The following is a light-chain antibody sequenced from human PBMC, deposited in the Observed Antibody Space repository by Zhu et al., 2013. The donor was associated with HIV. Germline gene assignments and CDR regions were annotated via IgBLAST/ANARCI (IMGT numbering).Light chain of an antibody. CDR1: QSLLHSSGDNY. J-gene: IGKJ1*01. Sequence: DIVMTQSPFSLPVTPGEPASISCRSSQSLLHSSGDNYLDWYLQKPGQSPQLLIYLGSTRASGVPGRFSGSGSGTDFTLKISRVEAEDVGVYYCMQALQTPWTFGQGTKVEIK. CDR3: MQALQTPWT. V-gene: IGKV2-28*01. CDR2: LGS.